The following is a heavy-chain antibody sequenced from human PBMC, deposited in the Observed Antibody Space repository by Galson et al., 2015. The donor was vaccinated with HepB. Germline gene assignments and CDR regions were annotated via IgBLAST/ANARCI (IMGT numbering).Heavy chain of an antibody. CDR3: AREYSSSPSYYYYMDV. V-gene: IGHV1-69*13. CDR1: GGTFSSYA. D-gene: IGHD6-6*01. Sequence: SVKVSCKASGGTFSSYAISWVRQAPGQGLEWMGGIIPIFGTANYAQKFQGRVMITADESTSTAYMELSSLRSEDTAVYYCAREYSSSPSYYYYMDVWGKGTTVTVSS. J-gene: IGHJ6*03. CDR2: IIPIFGTA.